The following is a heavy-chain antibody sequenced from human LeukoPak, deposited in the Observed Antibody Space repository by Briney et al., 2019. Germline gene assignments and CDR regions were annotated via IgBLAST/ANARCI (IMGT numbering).Heavy chain of an antibody. J-gene: IGHJ5*02. Sequence: GGSLRLSCVASGFILSGYWMYWVRQAPGKGLMYISRNNGDGSTTNYADVVKGRFTMSRDNVKNTLYLQMNSLRVEDTAVYYCARDPRNVGLAPWGQGTLVTVSS. V-gene: IGHV3-74*01. CDR1: GFILSGYW. D-gene: IGHD2-15*01. CDR3: ARDPRNVGLAP. CDR2: NNGDGSTT.